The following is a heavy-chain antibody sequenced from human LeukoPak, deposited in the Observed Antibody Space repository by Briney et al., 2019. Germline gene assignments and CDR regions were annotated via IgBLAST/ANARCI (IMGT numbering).Heavy chain of an antibody. CDR3: AKEGVRWAAMVSYFDH. D-gene: IGHD5-18*01. J-gene: IGHJ4*02. CDR2: ISYDGNNK. Sequence: PGGSLRLSCAASGFTFSSYGMHWVRQAPGKGLEWVAVISYDGNNKYYADSVKGRFTISRDNSKYTLYLQMNSLRAEDTAVYYCAKEGVRWAAMVSYFDHWGQGTLVTVSS. CDR1: GFTFSSYG. V-gene: IGHV3-30*18.